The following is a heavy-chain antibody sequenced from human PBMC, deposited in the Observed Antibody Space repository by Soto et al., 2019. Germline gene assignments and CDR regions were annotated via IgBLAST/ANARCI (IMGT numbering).Heavy chain of an antibody. Sequence: GESLKISCQASGYSFTTYWVGWVRQMPGKGLEWVGVIYPGDSDSRYSPSFQGHVTISADKSISTAYLQWSSLKASDTAMYYCARRVAVSGTDWFDSWGQGTLVTVSS. CDR2: IYPGDSDS. V-gene: IGHV5-51*01. J-gene: IGHJ5*01. CDR3: ARRVAVSGTDWFDS. CDR1: GYSFTTYW. D-gene: IGHD6-19*01.